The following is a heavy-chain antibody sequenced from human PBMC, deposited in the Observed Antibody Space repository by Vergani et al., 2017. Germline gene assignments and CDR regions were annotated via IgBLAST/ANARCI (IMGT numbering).Heavy chain of an antibody. CDR1: GFTFSSYG. CDR2: IRYDGSNK. J-gene: IGHJ6*02. CDR3: AKNLVVRGVIMNYYYYYGMDV. Sequence: QVQLVESGGGVVQPGGSLRLSCAASGFTFSSYGMHWVRQAPGKGLEWVAFIRYDGSNKYYADSVKGRFTFSRDNSKNTLYLQMNSLRAEDTAVYYCAKNLVVRGVIMNYYYYYGMDVWGQGTTVTVSS. D-gene: IGHD3-10*01. V-gene: IGHV3-30*02.